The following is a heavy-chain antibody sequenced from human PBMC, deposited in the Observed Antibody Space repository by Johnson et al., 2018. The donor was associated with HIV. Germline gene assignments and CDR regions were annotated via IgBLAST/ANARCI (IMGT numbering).Heavy chain of an antibody. CDR2: ISSSGSTI. CDR1: GFTFSDYY. V-gene: IGHV3-11*04. Sequence: QVQLVESGGGLVQPGGSLRLSCAASGFTFSDYYMSWIRQAPGKGLEWVSYISSSGSTIYYADSVKGRFTISRDNAKNSLYLQMNSLRAEDTAVYYCAKGSRARAVYDFWSGVPDAFDIWGQGTMVTVSS. J-gene: IGHJ3*02. CDR3: AKGSRARAVYDFWSGVPDAFDI. D-gene: IGHD3-3*01.